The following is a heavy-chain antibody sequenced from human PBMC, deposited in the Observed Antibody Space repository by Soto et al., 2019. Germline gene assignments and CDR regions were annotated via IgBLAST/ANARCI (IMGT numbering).Heavy chain of an antibody. CDR3: TRDRAIPTAGHYYYYMDV. D-gene: IGHD6-13*01. V-gene: IGHV4-59*01. Sequence: SETLSLTCTVSGGSISSYYWSWIRQPPGKRLEWIGYIYYSGSTNYNPSLKSRVTISVDTSKNQFSLKLSSVTAADTAVYYCTRDRAIPTAGHYYYYMDVWGKGTTVTVSS. J-gene: IGHJ6*03. CDR1: GGSISSYY. CDR2: IYYSGST.